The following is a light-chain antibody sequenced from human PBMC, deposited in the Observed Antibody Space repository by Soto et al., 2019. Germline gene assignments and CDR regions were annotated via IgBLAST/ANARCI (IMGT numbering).Light chain of an antibody. Sequence: EIVLTQSPGTLSLSPGERATLSCRASQSISSSYLAWFQQKPAQSPRLLIYGASNRATGIPDRFSGSGSGTDSTLTISSLEPEDFAIYYCQQCGSSTPIFTFGPGTKVDIK. J-gene: IGKJ3*01. CDR3: QQCGSSTPIFT. V-gene: IGKV3-20*01. CDR2: GAS. CDR1: QSISSSY.